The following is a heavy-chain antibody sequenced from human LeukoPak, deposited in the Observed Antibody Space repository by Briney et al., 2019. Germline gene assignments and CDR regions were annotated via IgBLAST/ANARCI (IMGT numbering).Heavy chain of an antibody. CDR3: ARDLPYCSGGSCYAFDY. J-gene: IGHJ4*02. V-gene: IGHV3-7*01. D-gene: IGHD2-15*01. Sequence: GGALRLSCVASGFTFCSYWLSWFRHAPGGGLLWVANIKQDGSETYYVDSVKSRFTISRDNAKISLYLQMNSLRAEDTAVYYCARDLPYCSGGSCYAFDYWGQGTLVTVSS. CDR1: GFTFCSYW. CDR2: IKQDGSET.